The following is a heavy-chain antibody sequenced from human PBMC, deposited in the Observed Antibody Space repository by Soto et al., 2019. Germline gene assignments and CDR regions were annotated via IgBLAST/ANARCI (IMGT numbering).Heavy chain of an antibody. J-gene: IGHJ6*03. CDR1: GGTFSSYT. D-gene: IGHD2-8*01. CDR2: IIPILGIA. CDR3: AVGANGVSRRLTYYYYYYMDV. V-gene: IGHV1-69*02. Sequence: SVKVSCKASGGTFSSYTISWVRQAPGQGLEWMGRIIPILGIANYAQKFQGRVTITADKSTSTAYMELSSLRSEDTAVYYCAVGANGVSRRLTYYYYYYMDVWGKGTTVTVSS.